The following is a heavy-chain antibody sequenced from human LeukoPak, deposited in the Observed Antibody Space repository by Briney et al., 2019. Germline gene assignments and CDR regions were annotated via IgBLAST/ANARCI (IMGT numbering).Heavy chain of an antibody. J-gene: IGHJ4*02. Sequence: TSVKVSCKASGFTFTSSAMQWVRQARGQRLEWIGWIVVGSGNTNYAQKFQERVTITGDMSTSTAYMELSSLRSEDTAVYYCAANLKGYCTNGVCGFDYWGQGTLVTVSS. CDR2: IVVGSGNT. D-gene: IGHD2-8*01. CDR1: GFTFTSSA. V-gene: IGHV1-58*02. CDR3: AANLKGYCTNGVCGFDY.